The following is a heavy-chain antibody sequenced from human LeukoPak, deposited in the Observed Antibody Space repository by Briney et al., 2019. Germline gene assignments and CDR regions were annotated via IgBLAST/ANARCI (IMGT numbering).Heavy chain of an antibody. V-gene: IGHV4-59*01. CDR3: ARGYYYGSSGYYIDY. CDR1: GGSISSYY. CDR2: IYYSGST. J-gene: IGHJ4*02. Sequence: SETLSLTCTVSGGSISSYYWSWIRQPPGKGLEWIGYIYYSGSTNYSPSLKSRVTISVDTSKNQFSLKLSSVTAADTAVYYCARGYYYGSSGYYIDYWGQGTPVTVSS. D-gene: IGHD3-22*01.